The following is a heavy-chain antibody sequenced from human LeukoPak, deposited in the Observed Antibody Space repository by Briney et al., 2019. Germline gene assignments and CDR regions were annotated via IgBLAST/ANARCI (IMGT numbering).Heavy chain of an antibody. CDR1: GFTFRSYA. CDR2: INGGGDNT. Sequence: GGSLRLSCAASGFTFRSYAMSWVRQAPGKGLEWVSSINGGGDNTDYADSVKGRFTISRDNSENTLYLQMNSLRAEDTAIYYCARDQSVTNHYYGMDVWGQGTTVTVSS. V-gene: IGHV3-23*01. J-gene: IGHJ6*02. CDR3: ARDQSVTNHYYGMDV. D-gene: IGHD4-17*01.